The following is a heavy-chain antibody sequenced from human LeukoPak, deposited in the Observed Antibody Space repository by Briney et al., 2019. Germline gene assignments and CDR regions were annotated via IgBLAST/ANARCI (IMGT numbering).Heavy chain of an antibody. Sequence: ASVKVSCKASGYTFNSHGISWVRQAPGQGLEWMGWISAYIGNTNYAQKLQGRVTMTTDTSTSTAYMELRSLRSDHTAVYYCARGPTNGQAFDYWGQGTLVSVSS. CDR2: ISAYIGNT. D-gene: IGHD2-8*01. J-gene: IGHJ4*02. V-gene: IGHV1-18*01. CDR1: GYTFNSHG. CDR3: ARGPTNGQAFDY.